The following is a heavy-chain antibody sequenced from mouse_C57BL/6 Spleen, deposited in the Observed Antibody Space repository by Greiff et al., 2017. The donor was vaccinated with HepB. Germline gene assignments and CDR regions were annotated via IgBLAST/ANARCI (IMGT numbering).Heavy chain of an antibody. V-gene: IGHV5-4*03. Sequence: EVKLMESGGGLVKPGGSLKLSCAASGFTFSSYAMSWVRQTPEKRLEWVATISDGGSYTYYPDNVKGRFTISRDNAKNNLYLQMSHLKSEDTAMYYCAGGRELGQAFDYWGQGTTLTVSS. CDR2: ISDGGSYT. CDR1: GFTFSSYA. CDR3: AGGRELGQAFDY. J-gene: IGHJ2*01. D-gene: IGHD4-1*01.